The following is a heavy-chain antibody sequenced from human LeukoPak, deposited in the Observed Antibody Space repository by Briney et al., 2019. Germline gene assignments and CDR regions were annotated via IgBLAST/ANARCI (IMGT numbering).Heavy chain of an antibody. J-gene: IGHJ6*01. CDR3: ARSFAAGDYYYYGLDV. D-gene: IGHD4-17*01. CDR1: GFTFSSYW. CDR2: IKQDGSEK. Sequence: GGSLRLSCAASGFTFSSYWMSWVRQAPGKGLEWVAIIKQDGSEKYYVDSLKGRFTISRDNAKNTLYLQMNSLRAEDTAVYYCARSFAAGDYYYYGLDVWGQGTTVTVSS. V-gene: IGHV3-7*03.